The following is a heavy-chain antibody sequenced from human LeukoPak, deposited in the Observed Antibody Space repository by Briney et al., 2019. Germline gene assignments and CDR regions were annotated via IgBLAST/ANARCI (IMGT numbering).Heavy chain of an antibody. Sequence: ASVKVSCKASGYTFTGYYMHWVRQAPGQGLEWMGWINPNSGGTNYAQKFQGRVTMTRDTPISTAYMELSRLRSDDTAVYYCARKSSGWYGYFDYWGQGTLVTVSS. V-gene: IGHV1-2*02. CDR1: GYTFTGYY. J-gene: IGHJ4*02. CDR3: ARKSSGWYGYFDY. CDR2: INPNSGGT. D-gene: IGHD6-19*01.